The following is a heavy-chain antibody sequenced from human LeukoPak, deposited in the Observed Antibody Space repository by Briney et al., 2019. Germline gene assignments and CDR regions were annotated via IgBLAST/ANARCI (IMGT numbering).Heavy chain of an antibody. CDR1: GYTFTSYG. Sequence: ASVKVSCKASGYTFTSYGISWVRQAPGQGLEWIGWISGYNGNTNYAQNLQGRVTMTTDTSTSTVYMELRSLRSDDTAVYYCARDRVPYYYGSGSHFPFDYWGQGTLVTVSS. CDR2: ISGYNGNT. V-gene: IGHV1-18*01. J-gene: IGHJ4*02. D-gene: IGHD3-10*01. CDR3: ARDRVPYYYGSGSHFPFDY.